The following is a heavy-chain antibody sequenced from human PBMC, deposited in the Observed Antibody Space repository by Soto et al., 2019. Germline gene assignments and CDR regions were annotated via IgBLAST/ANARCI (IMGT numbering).Heavy chain of an antibody. J-gene: IGHJ4*02. Sequence: PGESLKISCKVSGYSFTNFWIGWVRQMPGQGLEWMGIIFPGDSETRYSPSFEGQVTISVDKSIATAYLQWSSLKASDSAMYYCARSYSSACFGAEFDYWGQGTLVTVSS. V-gene: IGHV5-51*01. D-gene: IGHD3-22*01. CDR3: ARSYSSACFGAEFDY. CDR1: GYSFTNFW. CDR2: IFPGDSET.